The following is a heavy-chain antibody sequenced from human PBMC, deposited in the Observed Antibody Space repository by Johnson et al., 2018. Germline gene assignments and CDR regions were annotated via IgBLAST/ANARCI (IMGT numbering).Heavy chain of an antibody. CDR2: IISIFGTA. D-gene: IGHD3-10*01. V-gene: IGHV1-69*01. CDR1: GGTFSSYA. CDR3: AMSGGGMDV. Sequence: QVQLVQSGAEVKKPGSSVKVSCKASGGTFSSYAISWVRQAPGQGLEWMGGIISIFGTANYAQKFQGRVTITADESTSTGYMELNGLRSEDTAVDYWAMSGGGMDVWGQGTTVTVSS. J-gene: IGHJ6*02.